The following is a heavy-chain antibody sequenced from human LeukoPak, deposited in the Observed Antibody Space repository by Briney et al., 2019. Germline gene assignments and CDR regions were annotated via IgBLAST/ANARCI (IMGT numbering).Heavy chain of an antibody. CDR2: IKQDGSEK. D-gene: IGHD3-22*01. V-gene: IGHV3-7*01. CDR1: GFTFSSSW. Sequence: GGSLRLSCAASGFTFSSSWMNWVRQAPGRGLEWVANIKQDGSEKYYVDSVKGRFTISRDNAKNTLYLQMNSLRAEDTAVYYCARDYYDSSGYYASGWGSKIYYYYYYYMDVWGKGTTVTVSS. J-gene: IGHJ6*03. CDR3: ARDYYDSSGYYASGWGSKIYYYYYYYMDV.